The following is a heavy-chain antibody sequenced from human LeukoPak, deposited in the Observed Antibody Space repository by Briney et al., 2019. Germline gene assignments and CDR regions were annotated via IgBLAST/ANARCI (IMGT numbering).Heavy chain of an antibody. CDR2: IYYSGTT. CDR3: TRAYWIGFHFDS. Sequence: RSSETLSLTCSVSGVSISSGDYFWTWIRQPPGKGLEYIGYIYYSGTTYYNPSLKSRITMSVDMSANQFSLRLTSVSAADTAVYYCTRAYWIGFHFDSWGQGILVSVSS. J-gene: IGHJ4*02. V-gene: IGHV4-30-4*01. CDR1: GVSISSGDYF. D-gene: IGHD3-3*01.